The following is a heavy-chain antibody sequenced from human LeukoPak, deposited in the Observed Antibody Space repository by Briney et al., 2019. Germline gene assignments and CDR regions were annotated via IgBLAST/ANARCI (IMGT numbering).Heavy chain of an antibody. J-gene: IGHJ4*02. CDR2: ISGSGGST. D-gene: IGHD3-10*01. CDR3: AKDLKYYYGSGSYSRFSY. CDR1: GFTFSSYA. V-gene: IGHV3-23*01. Sequence: PGGSLRLSCAASGFTFSSYAMSWVRQAPGKGLEWVSAISGSGGSTYYADSVKGRFTISRDNSKNTLYLQMNSLRAEDTAVYYCAKDLKYYYGSGSYSRFSYWGQGTLVTVSS.